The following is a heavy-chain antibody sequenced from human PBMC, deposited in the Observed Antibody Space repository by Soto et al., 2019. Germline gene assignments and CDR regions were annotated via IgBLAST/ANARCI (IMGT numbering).Heavy chain of an antibody. CDR2: ISGSGGST. CDR3: AKMGDSSSEGYLFDP. D-gene: IGHD6-13*01. CDR1: GFTFSSYA. V-gene: IGHV3-23*01. Sequence: GGSLRLSCAASGFTFSSYAMSWVRQAPGKGLEWVSAISGSGGSTYYADSVKGRFTISRDNSKNTLYLQMNGLRAEDTAVYYCAKMGDSSSEGYLFDPWGQGTLVTVSS. J-gene: IGHJ5*02.